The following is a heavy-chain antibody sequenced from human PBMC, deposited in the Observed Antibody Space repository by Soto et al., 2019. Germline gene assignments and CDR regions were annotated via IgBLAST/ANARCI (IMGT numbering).Heavy chain of an antibody. Sequence: ASVKVSCKASGYTFTSYCISWVRQAPGQGLEWMGWISAYNGNTNYAQKLQGRVTMTTDTSTSTAYMELRSLRSDDTAVYYCARGVAAAGTRLPFFDYWGQGTLVTVSS. CDR2: ISAYNGNT. V-gene: IGHV1-18*01. J-gene: IGHJ4*02. CDR1: GYTFTSYC. CDR3: ARGVAAAGTRLPFFDY. D-gene: IGHD6-13*01.